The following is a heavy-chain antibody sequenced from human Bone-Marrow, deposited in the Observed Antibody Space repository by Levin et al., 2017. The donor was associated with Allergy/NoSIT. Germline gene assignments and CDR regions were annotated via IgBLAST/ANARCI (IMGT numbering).Heavy chain of an antibody. J-gene: IGHJ4*02. D-gene: IGHD5-18*01. V-gene: IGHV3-74*01. CDR1: GFIFSNYW. CDR3: ARESGYGSDY. CDR2: LNNDGTTT. Sequence: GGSLRLSCAASGFIFSNYWMEWVRQVPGKGLVWVSRLNNDGTTTTYADSVKGRFTISRDNAKNTLYLQMNSLRVDDTGVYYCARESGYGSDYWGQGTLVTVSS.